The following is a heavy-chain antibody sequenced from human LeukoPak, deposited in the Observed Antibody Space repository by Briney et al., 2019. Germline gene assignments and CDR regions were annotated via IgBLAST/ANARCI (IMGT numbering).Heavy chain of an antibody. Sequence: GGSLRLSCAASGFTFSSYGMHWVRQAPGKGLEWVAFIRYDGSNKYYADSVKGRFTISRDNSKNALYLQMNSLRAEDTAVYYCAKGPAGATPQWFDPWGQGTLVTVSS. CDR3: AKGPAGATPQWFDP. CDR2: IRYDGSNK. D-gene: IGHD1-26*01. J-gene: IGHJ5*02. V-gene: IGHV3-30*02. CDR1: GFTFSSYG.